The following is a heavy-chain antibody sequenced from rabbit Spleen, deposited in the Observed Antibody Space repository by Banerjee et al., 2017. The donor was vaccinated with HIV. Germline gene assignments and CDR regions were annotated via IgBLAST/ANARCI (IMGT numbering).Heavy chain of an antibody. V-gene: IGHV1S45*01. D-gene: IGHD1-1*01. CDR2: IRTDAGLT. CDR1: GFTLSSYW. Sequence: QEQLVESGGGLVQPEGSLTLTCTASGFTLSSYWMCWVRQAPGKGLEWIGCIRTDAGLTYYASWAKGRFTISKTSSTTVTLQMTSLTAADTATYFCARRDNSGADYALWGQGTLVTVS. J-gene: IGHJ3*01. CDR3: ARRDNSGADYAL.